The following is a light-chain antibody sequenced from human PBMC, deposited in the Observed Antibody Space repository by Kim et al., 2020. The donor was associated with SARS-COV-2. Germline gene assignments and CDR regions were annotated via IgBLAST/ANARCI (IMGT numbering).Light chain of an antibody. Sequence: DIQMTKSPSSLSASIGDRVTITCRASQSISRHFNWYQKRPGEAPKLLIYGASNLQSGVPSRFSGSGSGTDFTLTISSMQPEDFATYYCQQSYSSPPTFGQGTKVDIK. J-gene: IGKJ1*01. CDR3: QQSYSSPPT. CDR2: GAS. CDR1: QSISRH. V-gene: IGKV1-39*01.